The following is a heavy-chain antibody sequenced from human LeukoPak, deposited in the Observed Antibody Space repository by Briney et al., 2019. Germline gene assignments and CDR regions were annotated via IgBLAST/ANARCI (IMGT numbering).Heavy chain of an antibody. V-gene: IGHV4-59*08. CDR2: IYYTGKT. CDR1: GGSINNYY. D-gene: IGHD3-16*01. J-gene: IGHJ4*02. Sequence: SETLSLTCTVSGGSINNYYWTWIRQPPWKGLAWIASIYYTGKTDYNPSLNSRVTISVDTDKNQFSLNLSSVTAADAAVYYCAKFEGLGGPRYYFDFWGQGTLVTVSS. CDR3: AKFEGLGGPRYYFDF.